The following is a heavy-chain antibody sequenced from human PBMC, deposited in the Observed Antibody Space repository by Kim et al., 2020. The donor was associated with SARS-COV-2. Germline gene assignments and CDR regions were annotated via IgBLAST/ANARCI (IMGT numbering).Heavy chain of an antibody. V-gene: IGHV3-30*04. D-gene: IGHD5-12*01. CDR1: GFTFSSYA. CDR2: ISYDGSNK. CDR3: ARGAGGSTVATSAMALDY. Sequence: GGSLRLSCAASGFTFSSYAMHWVRQAPGKGLEWVAVISYDGSNKYYADSVKGRFTISRDNSKNTLYLQMNSLRAEDTAVYYCARGAGGSTVATSAMALDYWGQGTLVTVSS. J-gene: IGHJ4*02.